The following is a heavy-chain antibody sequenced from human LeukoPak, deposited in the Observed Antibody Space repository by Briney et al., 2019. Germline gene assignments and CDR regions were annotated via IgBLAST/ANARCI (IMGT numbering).Heavy chain of an antibody. Sequence: AAVKVSFKASGYTFTDYYMHWVRQAPGQGREWMGWINPNRGGTNYAQKFQGRVTITRDTAISTAYMELSRLRSDDTAVYYCARDWRYDSSGTNAFDIWGQGTMVTVSS. V-gene: IGHV1-2*02. D-gene: IGHD3-22*01. CDR2: INPNRGGT. CDR1: GYTFTDYY. CDR3: ARDWRYDSSGTNAFDI. J-gene: IGHJ3*02.